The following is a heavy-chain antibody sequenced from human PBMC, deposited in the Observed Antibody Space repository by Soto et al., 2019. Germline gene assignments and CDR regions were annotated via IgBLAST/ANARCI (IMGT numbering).Heavy chain of an antibody. CDR2: ISSSTSFI. CDR1: ELTFSSYG. J-gene: IGHJ4*02. CDR3: ASGYYDRLGLYFDS. D-gene: IGHD3-22*01. V-gene: IGHV3-21*01. Sequence: GGYLRLSCAASELTFSSYGMNWVRQAPGKGLEWVSAISSSTSFIHYADSVKGRFTISRDNAKNSLYLQMNSLRAEDTAMYYCASGYYDRLGLYFDSWGQGPLVTVSS.